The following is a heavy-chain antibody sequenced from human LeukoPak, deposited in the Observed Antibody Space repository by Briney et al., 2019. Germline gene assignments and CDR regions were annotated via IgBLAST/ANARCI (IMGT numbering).Heavy chain of an antibody. J-gene: IGHJ4*02. Sequence: GGSLRLSCAASGFTFSNYWMNWVRQASGKGLEWVANIKQDGSEKYYVDSVKGRFTISRDNVENSLYLQMNSLRDEDTAVYYCARLEYYYVSGNYYKLFDYWGQGTLVTVCS. CDR2: IKQDGSEK. V-gene: IGHV3-7*02. CDR1: GFTFSNYW. CDR3: ARLEYYYVSGNYYKLFDY. D-gene: IGHD3-10*01.